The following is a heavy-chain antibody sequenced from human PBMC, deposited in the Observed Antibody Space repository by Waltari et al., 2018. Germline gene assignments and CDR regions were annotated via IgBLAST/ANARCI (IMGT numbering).Heavy chain of an antibody. CDR3: ARELGYSYGLGSDAFDI. D-gene: IGHD5-18*01. CDR2: IIPIFGTA. V-gene: IGHV1-69*01. CDR1: GGPFSSYA. Sequence: QVQLVQSVAEVKKPGSSVQVSCTASGGPFSSYAISWVRQAPGQWLEWRGGIIPIFGTANYAQKFQGRVTITADESTSTAYMELSSLRSEDTAVYYCARELGYSYGLGSDAFDIWGQGTMVTVSS. J-gene: IGHJ3*02.